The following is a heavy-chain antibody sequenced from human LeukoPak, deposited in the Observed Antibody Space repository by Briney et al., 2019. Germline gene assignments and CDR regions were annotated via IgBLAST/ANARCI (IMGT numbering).Heavy chain of an antibody. J-gene: IGHJ5*01. D-gene: IGHD3-3*01. V-gene: IGHV3-23*01. CDR2: ISRRGINT. CDR1: GFTFSNSA. Sequence: GGSLRLSCAVSGFTFSNSAMSWVRQAPGKGLEWVSGISRRGINTYYADSVRGRFTISRDNSKNTLNLQMNSLKAEDTAVYYCAKLIGNYDFWSGFYLVSWGQGTLVTVSS. CDR3: AKLIGNYDFWSGFYLVS.